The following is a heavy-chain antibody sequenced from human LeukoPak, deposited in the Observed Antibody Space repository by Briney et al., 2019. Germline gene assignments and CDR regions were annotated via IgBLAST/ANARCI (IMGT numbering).Heavy chain of an antibody. Sequence: SETLSLTCPVYGGSLSNYYWSWIRQPPGQGLDWIGEINHSGSTNYNPSLKSRVTISVDMSKNQFSLELSYVTSADTAVYYCARGPASGSNFAWFDPWGQGTLVTVSS. CDR3: ARGPASGSNFAWFDP. D-gene: IGHD3-10*01. V-gene: IGHV4-34*01. CDR2: INHSGST. CDR1: GGSLSNYY. J-gene: IGHJ5*02.